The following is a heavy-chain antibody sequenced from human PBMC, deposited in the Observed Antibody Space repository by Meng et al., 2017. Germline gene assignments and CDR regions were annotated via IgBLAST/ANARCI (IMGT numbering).Heavy chain of an antibody. CDR2: ISSSSSYI. D-gene: IGHD6-13*01. CDR3: ARDGSSSWLYYFDY. J-gene: IGHJ4*02. V-gene: IGHV3-21*01. Sequence: EVQLGEAGGGLLKPGGSLRLSCAASGFTFSSYSMNWVRQAPGKGLEWVSSISSSSSYIYYADSVKGRFTISRDNAKNSLYLQMNSLRAEDTAVYYCARDGSSSWLYYFDYWGQGTLVTVSS. CDR1: GFTFSSYS.